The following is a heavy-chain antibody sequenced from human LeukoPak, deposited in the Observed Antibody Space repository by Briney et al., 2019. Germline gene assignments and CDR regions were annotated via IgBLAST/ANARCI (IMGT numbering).Heavy chain of an antibody. CDR2: IYYSGST. CDR3: ARDMKNWFDP. D-gene: IGHD3-16*01. J-gene: IGHJ5*02. Sequence: PSETLSLTCTVSGGSISSYYWGWIRQPPGKGLEWIGSIYYSGSTYYNPSLKSRVTISVDTSKNQFSLKLSSVTAADTAVYYCARDMKNWFDPWGQGTLVTVSS. CDR1: GGSISSYY. V-gene: IGHV4-39*07.